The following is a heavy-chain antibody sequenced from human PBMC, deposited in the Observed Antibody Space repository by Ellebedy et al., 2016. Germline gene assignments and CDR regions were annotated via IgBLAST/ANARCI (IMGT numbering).Heavy chain of an antibody. J-gene: IGHJ3*01. Sequence: SETLSLTCTVSGASITTYYWSWIRQPPGKGMEWIGYVYSSGSTNYNPSLKSRVTISVDTSKNQFSLKLSSVTAADTAVYYCAKWNGGWYAFEVWGQGTMVTVSS. CDR1: GASITTYY. V-gene: IGHV4-4*08. CDR3: AKWNGGWYAFEV. CDR2: VYSSGST. D-gene: IGHD6-19*01.